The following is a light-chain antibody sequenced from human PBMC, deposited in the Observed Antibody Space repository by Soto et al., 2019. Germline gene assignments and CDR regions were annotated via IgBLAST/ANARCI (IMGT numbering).Light chain of an antibody. CDR3: SSYTTSSTRV. Sequence: QSALTQPPSASGSPGQSVTISCTGTSSDVGGYDRVSWYQQYPGKVPKLMIYEVSKRPSGVPDRFSASKSGNTASLTVSGLQTEDEADYYCSSYTTSSTRVFGTGTKVTVL. CDR1: SSDVGGYDR. CDR2: EVS. V-gene: IGLV2-8*01. J-gene: IGLJ1*01.